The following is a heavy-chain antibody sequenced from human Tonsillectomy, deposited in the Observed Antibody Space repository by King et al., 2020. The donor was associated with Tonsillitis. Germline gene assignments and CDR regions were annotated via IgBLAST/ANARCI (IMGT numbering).Heavy chain of an antibody. D-gene: IGHD3-3*01. Sequence: VQLVESGGGLIQPGGSLRLSCAASGFTFSSYAMSWVRQAPGKGLEWVSGISGSGGTTYYADSVKGRFAISRDNSKNTLYLQMNSLRAEDTAEYYCAKDRDFWSPHGMDVWGQGTTVTVSS. J-gene: IGHJ6*02. CDR2: ISGSGGTT. CDR3: AKDRDFWSPHGMDV. CDR1: GFTFSSYA. V-gene: IGHV3-23*04.